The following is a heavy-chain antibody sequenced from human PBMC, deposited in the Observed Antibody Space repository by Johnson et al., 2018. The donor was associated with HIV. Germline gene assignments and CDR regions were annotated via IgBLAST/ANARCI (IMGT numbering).Heavy chain of an antibody. CDR3: ARRTVVTPGAFDI. J-gene: IGHJ3*02. Sequence: VLLVESGGGLVQPGGSLRLSCAVSGFTFRSYWMTWVRQAPGKGLEWVTNIKQDGSEKYYVDSVKGRFPISRDNAKNSLYLQMNSLRAEDTAVYYCARRTVVTPGAFDIWGQGTMVTVSS. CDR1: GFTFRSYW. D-gene: IGHD4-23*01. V-gene: IGHV3-7*01. CDR2: IKQDGSEK.